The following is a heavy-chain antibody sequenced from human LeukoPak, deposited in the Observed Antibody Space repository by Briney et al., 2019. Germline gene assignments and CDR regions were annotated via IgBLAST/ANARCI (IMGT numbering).Heavy chain of an antibody. CDR1: GGSISSSSYY. J-gene: IGHJ4*02. CDR2: IYYSGST. Sequence: SETLSLTCTVSGGSISSSSYYWGWIRQPPGKGLEWIGSIYYSGSTCYNPSLKSRVNISVDTSKNQFSLKLSSVTAADTAVYYCARVYGGSTTPIYWGQGTLVTVSS. D-gene: IGHD4-23*01. CDR3: ARVYGGSTTPIY. V-gene: IGHV4-39*07.